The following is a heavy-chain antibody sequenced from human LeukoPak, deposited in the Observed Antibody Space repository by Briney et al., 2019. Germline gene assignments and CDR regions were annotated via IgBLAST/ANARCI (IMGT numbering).Heavy chain of an antibody. J-gene: IGHJ3*02. Sequence: SETLSLTCTVSGGSISSSSYYWGWIRQPPGKGLEWIGSIYYSGNTYCNPSLKSRVTISVDTSKNQFSLKLSSVTAADTAVYYCARHSRSGYGDYESAFDIWGQGTMVTVSS. D-gene: IGHD5-12*01. V-gene: IGHV4-39*01. CDR1: GGSISSSSYY. CDR2: IYYSGNT. CDR3: ARHSRSGYGDYESAFDI.